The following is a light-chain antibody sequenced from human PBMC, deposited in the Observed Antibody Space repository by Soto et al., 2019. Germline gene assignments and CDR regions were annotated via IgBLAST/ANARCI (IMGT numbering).Light chain of an antibody. CDR2: DAP. Sequence: EIVLTQSPATLSLSPGERATLSCRASQSVSSYLAWYQQKPGQAPRLLIYDAPNRATGIPARFSGSGSGTEFTLAISSLQSEDFAVYYCQQRSNWPPITFGQGTRLEIK. CDR3: QQRSNWPPIT. J-gene: IGKJ5*01. V-gene: IGKV3-11*01. CDR1: QSVSSY.